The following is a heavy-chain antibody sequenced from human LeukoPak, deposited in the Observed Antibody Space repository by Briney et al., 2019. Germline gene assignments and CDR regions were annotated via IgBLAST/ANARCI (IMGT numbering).Heavy chain of an antibody. CDR1: GGSISSYY. CDR3: ARVDGVLFDY. V-gene: IGHV4-59*08. D-gene: IGHD4-17*01. J-gene: IGHJ4*02. CDR2: IYYSGST. Sequence: SETLSLTCTVSGGSISSYYWSWIRQPPGKGLEWIGYIYYSGSTYYNPSLKSRVTISVDTSKNQFSLKLSSVTAADTAVYYCARVDGVLFDYWGQGTLVTVSS.